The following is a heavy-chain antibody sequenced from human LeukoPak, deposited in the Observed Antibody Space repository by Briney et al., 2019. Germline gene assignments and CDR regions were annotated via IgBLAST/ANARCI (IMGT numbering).Heavy chain of an antibody. D-gene: IGHD5-24*01. CDR1: GFTFGDYA. CDR2: IRSKAYGGTT. V-gene: IGHV3-49*03. CDR3: TRAVKRWLQNY. J-gene: IGHJ4*02. Sequence: GGSLRLSCTASGFTFGDYAMSWFRQAPGKGLEWVGFIRSKAYGGTTEYAASVKGRFTISRDDSKSIAYLQMNSLKTEDTAVYYCTRAVKRWLQNYWGQGTLVTVSS.